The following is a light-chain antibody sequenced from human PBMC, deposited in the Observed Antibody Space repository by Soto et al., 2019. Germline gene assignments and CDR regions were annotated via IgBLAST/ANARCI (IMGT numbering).Light chain of an antibody. CDR1: QSVSSY. CDR2: DAS. V-gene: IGKV3-11*01. CDR3: QHWST. J-gene: IGKJ4*01. Sequence: EIVLTQSPATLSLSPGERATLSCRASQSVSSYLAWYQQKPGEAPRLLIYDASNRATGIPARFSGSGSGTDFTLTISSLEPEDFAVYYCQHWSTFGGGTKVEIK.